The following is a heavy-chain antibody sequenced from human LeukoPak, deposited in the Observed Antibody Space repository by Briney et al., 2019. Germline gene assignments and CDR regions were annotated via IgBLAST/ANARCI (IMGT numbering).Heavy chain of an antibody. CDR1: GYTFTSYD. Sequence: ASVKVSCKASGYTFTSYDINWVRQATGQGLEWMGWMNPNSGNTGYAQKFQGRVTMTRNTSISTAYMELSSLRSEDTAVYYCAVEHSYYYGSGSYLNWGQGTTVTVSS. CDR2: MNPNSGNT. V-gene: IGHV1-8*01. CDR3: AVEHSYYYGSGSYLN. J-gene: IGHJ6*02. D-gene: IGHD3-10*01.